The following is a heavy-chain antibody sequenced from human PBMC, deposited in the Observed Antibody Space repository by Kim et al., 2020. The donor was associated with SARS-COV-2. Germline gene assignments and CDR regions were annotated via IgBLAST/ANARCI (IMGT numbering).Heavy chain of an antibody. Sequence: SVKVSCKASGYTFTYRYLHWVRQAPGQALEWMGWITPFNGNTNYAQKFQDRVTITRDRSMSTAYMELSSLRSEDTAMYYCASSVDGFGDFDPWGQGTLVTVSS. V-gene: IGHV1-45*02. CDR1: GYTFTYRY. CDR2: ITPFNGNT. J-gene: IGHJ5*02. CDR3: ASSVDGFGDFDP. D-gene: IGHD3-10*01.